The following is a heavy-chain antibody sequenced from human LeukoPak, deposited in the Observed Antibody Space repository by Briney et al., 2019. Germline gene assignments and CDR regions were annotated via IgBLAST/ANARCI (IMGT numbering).Heavy chain of an antibody. CDR2: MNPNSGNT. CDR3: ARVGSGWYFWSYFDY. V-gene: IGHV1-8*01. D-gene: IGHD6-19*01. CDR1: GYTFTSYD. J-gene: IGHJ4*02. Sequence: ASVKVPCTASGYTFTSYDINWVRQATGQGLEWMGWMNPNSGNTGYAQKFQGRVAMTRNTSISTAYMELSSLRSEDTAVYYCARVGSGWYFWSYFDYWGQGTLVTVSS.